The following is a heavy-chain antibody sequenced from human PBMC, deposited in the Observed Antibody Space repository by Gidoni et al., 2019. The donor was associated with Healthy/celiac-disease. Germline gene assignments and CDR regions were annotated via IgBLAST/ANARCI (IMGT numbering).Heavy chain of an antibody. CDR2: IKQDGSEK. Sequence: EVQLVESGGGLVQPGGSRRLPCAASGFTFSSSWMGWVRQAPGKGLGWVANIKQDGSEKDYVDSVKGLFTISRDNAKNSLYLQMNSLRAEDTAVYYCARDQGYNWFDPWGQGTLVTVSS. V-gene: IGHV3-7*01. CDR3: ARDQGYNWFDP. J-gene: IGHJ5*02. CDR1: GFTFSSSW.